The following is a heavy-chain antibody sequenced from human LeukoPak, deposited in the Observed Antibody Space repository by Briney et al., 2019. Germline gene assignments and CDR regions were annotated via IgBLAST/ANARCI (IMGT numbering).Heavy chain of an antibody. CDR3: EREGPFDF. CDR2: ISSGGSTT. Sequence: PGGSLRLSCAASGFTFSSYEMHWVRQAPGKGLEWVSYISSGGSTTSFADSVKGRFTVSRDNAKNSLYLQMNSLRTDDTAVYFCEREGPFDFWGQGTLVTVSS. V-gene: IGHV3-48*03. CDR1: GFTFSSYE. J-gene: IGHJ4*02.